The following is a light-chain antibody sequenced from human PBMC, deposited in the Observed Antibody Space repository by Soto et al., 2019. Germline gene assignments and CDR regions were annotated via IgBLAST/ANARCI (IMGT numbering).Light chain of an antibody. V-gene: IGKV3-20*01. J-gene: IGKJ4*01. CDR1: QTVRNNY. CDR2: DAS. CDR3: QQFSSYPLT. Sequence: EFVLTQSPGTLSLSPGERATISCRASQTVRNNYLAWYQQKPGQAPRLLIYDASSRATGIPDRFSGGGSGTDFTLTISRLEPEDFAVYYCQQFSSYPLTFGGGNKVEIK.